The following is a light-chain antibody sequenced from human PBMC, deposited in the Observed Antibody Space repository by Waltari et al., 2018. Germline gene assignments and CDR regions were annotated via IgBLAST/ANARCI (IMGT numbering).Light chain of an antibody. J-gene: IGKJ4*01. CDR1: QGISNY. CDR3: QQYMSYPFT. V-gene: IGKV1-16*02. Sequence: DIKMTQSPSSLSASVGDRVTITGRASQGISNYLAWFKQKPGKAPKSLIYAASSLQSGVPSKFCGSGSGTYFTLTSSSLRPVYFATYYCQQYMSYPFTFGGGTKVEI. CDR2: AAS.